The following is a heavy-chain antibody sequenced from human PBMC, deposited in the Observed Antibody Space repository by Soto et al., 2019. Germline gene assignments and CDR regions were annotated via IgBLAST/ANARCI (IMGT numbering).Heavy chain of an antibody. CDR1: GFTFINYA. J-gene: IGHJ4*02. CDR3: AKGAYDSSRSSTDY. CDR2: IGGTGGNT. Sequence: EVQLLESVGDLVQPGGSLRLSCAASGFTFINYAMSWVRQAPGKGLEWVSIIGGTGGNTFYADSVKGRFTISRDNSRDTLYLQMNSLRAGDTAVYYCAKGAYDSSRSSTDYWGQGTLVTVSS. V-gene: IGHV3-23*01. D-gene: IGHD3-22*01.